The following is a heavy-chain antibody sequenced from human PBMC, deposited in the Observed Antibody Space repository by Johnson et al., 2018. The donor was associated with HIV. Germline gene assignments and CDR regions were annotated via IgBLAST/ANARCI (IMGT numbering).Heavy chain of an antibody. CDR3: AREWIGHSSSWFRYAVDI. V-gene: IGHV3-30*03. CDR1: GIIVTGNF. CDR2: ISYDGSNK. Sequence: QVQLVESGGGVVQPGGSLRLSCAASGIIVTGNFMSWVRQAPGKGLEWVSVISYDGSNKYYADSVKGRFTISRDNSKNTLYLQMNSLRAEDTAVYYCAREWIGHSSSWFRYAVDIWGQGTMVTVSS. J-gene: IGHJ3*02. D-gene: IGHD6-13*01.